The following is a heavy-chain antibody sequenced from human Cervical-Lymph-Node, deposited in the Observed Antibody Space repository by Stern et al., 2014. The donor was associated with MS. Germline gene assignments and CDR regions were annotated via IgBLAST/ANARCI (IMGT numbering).Heavy chain of an antibody. D-gene: IGHD2-2*01. V-gene: IGHV1-18*01. Sequence: VQLVQSGAEVKKPGASVKVSCKASGYTFTNYGVSWVRQAPGQGLEWMGWTNGHNGKTYYAQKFQGKVTMTTDTSTSTAYMELRSLRSDDTAVYFCARVPAAMHDAFDIWGQGTMVTVSS. J-gene: IGHJ3*02. CDR1: GYTFTNYG. CDR3: ARVPAAMHDAFDI. CDR2: TNGHNGKT.